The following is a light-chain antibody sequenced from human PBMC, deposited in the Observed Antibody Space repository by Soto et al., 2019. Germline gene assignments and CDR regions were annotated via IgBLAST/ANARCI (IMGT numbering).Light chain of an antibody. Sequence: EIVLTQSPGTLSLSPGERATVSFMPRHSHSNNNNLAWYQQKPGQAPRLLIYDASSRDTGIPTRFSGSKAGTDFTLTINSLEPEDFAVYYCQQYSNSPQTFGRGTKVDIK. CDR2: DAS. CDR3: QQYSNSPQT. CDR1: HSHSNNN. V-gene: IGKV3-20*01. J-gene: IGKJ1*01.